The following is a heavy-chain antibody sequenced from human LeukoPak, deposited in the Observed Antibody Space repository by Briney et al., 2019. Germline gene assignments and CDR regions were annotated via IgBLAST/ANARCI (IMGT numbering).Heavy chain of an antibody. CDR1: GGSISRSSYY. V-gene: IGHV4-39*01. Sequence: SETLSLTCTVSGGSISRSSYYWGWIRQTPGKGLEWIGSIFYSGRTYYNPSLKSRVTISVDTSENQFSLKLTSVTAADTAVYYCARHLRWFDPWGQGTLVPVSS. J-gene: IGHJ5*02. CDR3: ARHLRWFDP. CDR2: IFYSGRT.